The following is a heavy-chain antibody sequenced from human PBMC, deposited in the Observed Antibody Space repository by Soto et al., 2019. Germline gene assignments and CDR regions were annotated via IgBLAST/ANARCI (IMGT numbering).Heavy chain of an antibody. J-gene: IGHJ6*02. V-gene: IGHV3-9*01. CDR1: GFTFDDYA. Sequence: EVQLVESGGGLVQPGRSLRLSCAASGFTFDDYAMHWVRQAPGKGLEWVSGISWNSDSIGYADSVKGRFTISRDNAKNSLYLQMNRLRTEDTALYYCAKDRSSTTVGGGMDVWGQGTTVTVSS. CDR2: ISWNSDSI. CDR3: AKDRSSTTVGGGMDV. D-gene: IGHD2-2*01.